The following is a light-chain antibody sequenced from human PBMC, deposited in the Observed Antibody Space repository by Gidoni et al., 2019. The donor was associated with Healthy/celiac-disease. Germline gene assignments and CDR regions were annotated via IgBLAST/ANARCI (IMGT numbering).Light chain of an antibody. J-gene: IGLJ2*01. CDR1: SSDVGGYNY. CDR2: DVS. Sequence: TISCTGTSSDVGGYNYVSGYQQHPGKATKLTIYDVSNRPSGASNRFSGSKSGNTASLTISGLQAEDEDDYYCSSYNSSSTLSVVFGGVTKLPVL. CDR3: SSYNSSSTLSVV. V-gene: IGLV2-14*04.